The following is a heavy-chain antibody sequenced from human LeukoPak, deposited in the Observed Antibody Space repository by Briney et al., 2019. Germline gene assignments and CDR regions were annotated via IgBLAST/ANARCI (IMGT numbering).Heavy chain of an antibody. J-gene: IGHJ4*02. CDR2: IRSKAYGGTT. V-gene: IGHV3-49*03. Sequence: GGSLRLSCTASGFTFGDYAMSWFRQAPGKGLEWVGFIRSKAYGGTTEYAASVKGRFTISRDDSKGIAYLQMNSLKTEDTAVYYCTRRQYSSSCPIDYWGQGTLVTVSS. D-gene: IGHD6-13*01. CDR3: TRRQYSSSCPIDY. CDR1: GFTFGDYA.